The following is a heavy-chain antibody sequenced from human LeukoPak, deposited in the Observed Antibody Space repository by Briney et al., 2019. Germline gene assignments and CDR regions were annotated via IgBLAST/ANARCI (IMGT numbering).Heavy chain of an antibody. Sequence: GGSLRLSCAASGFTFSSYSMNWVRQAPGKGLEWVSSISSSSSYIYYADSVKGRFTISRDNAKNSLYLQMNSLRAEDTAVYYCARHIHIIRTVAKMYNWFDPWGQGTLVTVSS. D-gene: IGHD5-12*01. V-gene: IGHV3-21*01. J-gene: IGHJ5*02. CDR1: GFTFSSYS. CDR3: ARHIHIIRTVAKMYNWFDP. CDR2: ISSSSSYI.